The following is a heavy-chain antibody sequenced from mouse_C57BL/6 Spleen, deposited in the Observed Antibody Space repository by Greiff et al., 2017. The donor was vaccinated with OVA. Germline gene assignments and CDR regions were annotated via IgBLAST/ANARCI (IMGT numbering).Heavy chain of an antibody. V-gene: IGHV2-4*01. Sequence: QVQLQQSGPGLVQPSQSLSITCTVSGFSLTSYGVHWVRQPPGKGLEWLGVIWSGGSTDYNAAFISRLSISKDNSKSQVFFKMNRLQADDTAIYYCAKNYGSSYYAMEYWGQGTSVTVSS. CDR3: AKNYGSSYYAMEY. CDR1: GFSLTSYG. J-gene: IGHJ4*01. D-gene: IGHD1-1*01. CDR2: IWSGGST.